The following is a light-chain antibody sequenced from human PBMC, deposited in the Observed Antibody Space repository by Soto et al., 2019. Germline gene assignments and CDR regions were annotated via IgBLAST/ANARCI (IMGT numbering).Light chain of an antibody. Sequence: QSALTQPPSASGSPGQSVTVSCTGTSSDIGVYNYVSWYQHHPGKAPKLMIYEVSKRPSGVPDRFSGSKSGNTASLTVSGLHAEDEADYYCSSYGGSNNFVFGTGTKVTVL. CDR2: EVS. CDR3: SSYGGSNNFV. J-gene: IGLJ1*01. V-gene: IGLV2-8*01. CDR1: SSDIGVYNY.